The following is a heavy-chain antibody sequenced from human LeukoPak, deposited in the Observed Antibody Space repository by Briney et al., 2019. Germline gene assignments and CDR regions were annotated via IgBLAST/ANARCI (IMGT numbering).Heavy chain of an antibody. CDR3: ARAAWNGGGGFDP. V-gene: IGHV4-34*01. D-gene: IGHD3-16*01. CDR1: NGSFSGYY. Sequence: SETLSLTCAVYNGSFSGYYWSWIRQSPGKGLERIGEVNLDGDTNYNPSLRSRVTISIDTSKNHFSLNLRSVTAADTAVYNCARAAWNGGGGFDPWGQGTLVTVSS. J-gene: IGHJ5*02. CDR2: VNLDGDT.